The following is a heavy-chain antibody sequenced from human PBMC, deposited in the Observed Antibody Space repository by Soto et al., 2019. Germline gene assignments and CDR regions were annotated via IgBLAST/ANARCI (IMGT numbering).Heavy chain of an antibody. Sequence: QLQLPASGSGLVKTSPPLSLPCACSGGVISSGCYSWRSLRQLPGKGLEWIGYIYHSGSTYSNRSPKRRVTISGERSKYQFSLKLSSGTAADTAVYYCARVPDRWGQGTLVTVSS. CDR3: ARVPDR. CDR1: GGVISSGCYS. D-gene: IGHD2-2*01. J-gene: IGHJ5*02. CDR2: IYHSGST. V-gene: IGHV4-30-2*01.